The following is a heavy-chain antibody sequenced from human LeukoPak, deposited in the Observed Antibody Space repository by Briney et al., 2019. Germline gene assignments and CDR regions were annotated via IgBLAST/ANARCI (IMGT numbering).Heavy chain of an antibody. J-gene: IGHJ6*03. CDR3: ASGAEIWSGYYYYYYMDV. CDR1: GFTFSSYW. CDR2: MKQDGSEK. Sequence: GGSLRLSCAASGFTFSSYWMSWVRQAPGKGLEWVANMKQDGSEKYYVDSVKGRFTISRDNAKNSLYLQMNSLRAEDTAVYYCASGAEIWSGYYYYYYMDVWGKGTTVTVSS. D-gene: IGHD3-3*01. V-gene: IGHV3-7*01.